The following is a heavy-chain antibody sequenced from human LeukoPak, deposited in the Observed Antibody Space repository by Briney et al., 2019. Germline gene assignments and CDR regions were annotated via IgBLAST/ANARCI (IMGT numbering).Heavy chain of an antibody. Sequence: GASVTVSCKASGYTFTSYGISWVRQAPGQGLEWMGWISAYNGNTNYAQKLQGRVTMTTDTSTSTAYMELRSLRSDDTAVYYCARDLPHYDFWSGYYSSPVDYGMDVWGQGTTVTVSS. D-gene: IGHD3-3*01. J-gene: IGHJ6*02. CDR1: GYTFTSYG. V-gene: IGHV1-18*01. CDR2: ISAYNGNT. CDR3: ARDLPHYDFWSGYYSSPVDYGMDV.